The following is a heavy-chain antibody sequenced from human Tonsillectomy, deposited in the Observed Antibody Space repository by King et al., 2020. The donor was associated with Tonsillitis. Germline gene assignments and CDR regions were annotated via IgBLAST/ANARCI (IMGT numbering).Heavy chain of an antibody. V-gene: IGHV3-48*01. CDR3: ARDKSSGYYGMSDF. D-gene: IGHD5-18*01. Sequence: VQLVESGGGLVQPGGSLRLSCVASGFMFSSFGINWVRPAPGKGGEGVSYISRSSLSLDYADSVRGPFTISRDNAKSSMSLQMGNLTAEDTAIYYCARDKSSGYYGMSDFWGQGTLVVVSA. J-gene: IGHJ4*02. CDR2: ISRSSLSL. CDR1: GFMFSSFG.